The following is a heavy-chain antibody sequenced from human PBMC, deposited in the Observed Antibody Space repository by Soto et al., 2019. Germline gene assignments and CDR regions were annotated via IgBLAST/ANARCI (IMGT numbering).Heavy chain of an antibody. CDR3: ARLLGAYCGGDCFSGFDY. V-gene: IGHV1-46*02. J-gene: IGHJ4*02. Sequence: ASVKVSCKASGYTFNNYYIHWVRQAPGQGLEWMGILNPSSGSTKFAQRLQGRVTLTRDTSTTTVYMELSSLRSEDTAVYYCARLLGAYCGGDCFSGFDYWGQGNQVTVSS. CDR2: LNPSSGST. CDR1: GYTFNNYY. D-gene: IGHD2-21*02.